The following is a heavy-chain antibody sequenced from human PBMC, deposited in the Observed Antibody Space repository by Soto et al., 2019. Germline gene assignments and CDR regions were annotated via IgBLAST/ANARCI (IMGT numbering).Heavy chain of an antibody. Sequence: QFQLEQSGPEVKKPGSSVKVSCKASGGTFRNSAISWVRQAPGQGLEWMGGIMPIFRTPDYAQKFQGRVTITADESASTAYMELTGLRSNDTAVYYCARDNDRPQLGGNYYYILDVWGHGTKVTVSS. V-gene: IGHV1-69*12. D-gene: IGHD1-1*01. CDR1: GGTFRNSA. CDR3: ARDNDRPQLGGNYYYILDV. J-gene: IGHJ6*02. CDR2: IMPIFRTP.